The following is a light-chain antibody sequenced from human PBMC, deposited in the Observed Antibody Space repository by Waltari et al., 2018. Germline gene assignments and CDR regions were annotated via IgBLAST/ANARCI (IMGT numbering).Light chain of an antibody. CDR3: QSYDSSLSGSV. J-gene: IGLJ3*02. CDR2: GNS. CDR1: SSNIGAGYD. V-gene: IGLV1-40*01. Sequence: QSVLTQPPSVSGAPGQGVTIPCTGSSSNIGAGYDVPWYPQLPGTAPKLLIYGNSNRPSGVPDRFSGSKSGTSASLAITGLQAEDEADYYCQSYDSSLSGSVFGGGTKLTVL.